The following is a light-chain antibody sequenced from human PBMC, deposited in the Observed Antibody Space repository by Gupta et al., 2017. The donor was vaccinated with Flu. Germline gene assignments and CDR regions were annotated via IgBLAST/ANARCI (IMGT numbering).Light chain of an antibody. CDR1: SSNIGVNY. Sequence: QSVLTQPPSVSAAPGQKVTISCPGSSSNIGVNYVSWYQQFPGTAPKVLIYDNNKRPSGIPDRFSGSKSGTSATLDITGLQTGDEADYYCGTWDNSLNFGRVFGGGTKLTVL. J-gene: IGLJ3*02. CDR2: DNN. CDR3: GTWDNSLNFGRV. V-gene: IGLV1-51*01.